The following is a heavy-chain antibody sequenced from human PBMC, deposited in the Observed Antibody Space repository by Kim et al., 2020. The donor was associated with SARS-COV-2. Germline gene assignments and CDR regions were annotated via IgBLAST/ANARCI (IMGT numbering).Heavy chain of an antibody. V-gene: IGHV3-7*01. CDR3: ARLGIASWYFDL. CDR2: K. J-gene: IGHJ2*01. D-gene: IGHD6-13*01. Sequence: KYYVDSVKGRFTISRDNAKNSLYLQMNSLRAEDTAVYYCARLGIASWYFDLWGRGTLVTVSS.